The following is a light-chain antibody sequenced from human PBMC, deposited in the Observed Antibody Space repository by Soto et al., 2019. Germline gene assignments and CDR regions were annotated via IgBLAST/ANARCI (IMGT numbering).Light chain of an antibody. J-gene: IGKJ1*01. Sequence: EIVLTQSPGTQSLSPGERATLSCRASQSVSSNYLAWYQQKFGQAPRLLIYGASSRATGIPDRFSGSGSGTDFTLPIDRLEPEDFAVYYCQQYGSSPWTFGQGTKVEIK. CDR1: QSVSSNY. CDR2: GAS. V-gene: IGKV3-20*01. CDR3: QQYGSSPWT.